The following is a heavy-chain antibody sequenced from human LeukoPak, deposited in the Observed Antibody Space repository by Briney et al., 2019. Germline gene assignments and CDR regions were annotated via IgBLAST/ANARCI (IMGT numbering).Heavy chain of an antibody. V-gene: IGHV3-23*01. CDR3: AKDGRLVVLGSFEY. CDR2: ITSSGGST. J-gene: IGHJ4*02. D-gene: IGHD2-15*01. CDR1: GFTFSNYG. Sequence: EPGGSLRLSCAASGFTFSNYGMSWVRQAPGKGLEWVSGITSSGGSTYYADSVKGCFTISRDNSKNTLYLQMNSLRAEDTAVYHCAKDGRLVVLGSFEYWGQGALVTVSS.